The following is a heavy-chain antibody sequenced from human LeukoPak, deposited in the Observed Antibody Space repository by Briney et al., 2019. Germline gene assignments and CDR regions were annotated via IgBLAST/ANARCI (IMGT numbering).Heavy chain of an antibody. CDR3: ARAEPYSSSWYYYYYYMDV. J-gene: IGHJ6*03. CDR1: GFTVSNNY. CDR2: IYSGGSI. D-gene: IGHD6-13*01. V-gene: IGHV3-66*01. Sequence: GGSLRLSCAASGFTVSNNYMSWVRQAPGKGLEWVSVIYSGGSIYYADSVKGRFTISRDNSKNTLCLQMNSLRAEDTAVYYCARAEPYSSSWYYYYYYMDVWGKGTTVTVSS.